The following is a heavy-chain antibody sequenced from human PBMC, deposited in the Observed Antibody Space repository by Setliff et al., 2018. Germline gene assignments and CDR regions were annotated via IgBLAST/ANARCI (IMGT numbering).Heavy chain of an antibody. CDR1: GFTFSRYA. J-gene: IGHJ6*03. D-gene: IGHD6-13*01. CDR3: ASDPSYASSLYYYLEV. CDR2: ISASSANI. V-gene: IGHV3-48*01. Sequence: RLSCAASGFTFSRYAMNWVRQTPGKGLEWVSYISASSANIQYADSVRGRFTVSRDNARNSLYLQMNSLRGDDAAVYYCASDPSYASSLYYYLEVWGKGTTVTVSS.